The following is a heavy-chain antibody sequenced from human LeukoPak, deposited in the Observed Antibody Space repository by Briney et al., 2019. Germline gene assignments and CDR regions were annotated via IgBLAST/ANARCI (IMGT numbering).Heavy chain of an antibody. J-gene: IGHJ4*02. Sequence: GGTLRLSCAASEFRFSAHGMNWVRQAPGKGLEWISGISPSGDITYYADSVMGRFTISRDNAKNSLYLQMNSLRAEDTAVYYCAKVPLRTGLKYFDYWGQGTLVTVSS. V-gene: IGHV3-23*01. CDR3: AKVPLRTGLKYFDY. CDR1: EFRFSAHG. CDR2: ISPSGDIT. D-gene: IGHD3/OR15-3a*01.